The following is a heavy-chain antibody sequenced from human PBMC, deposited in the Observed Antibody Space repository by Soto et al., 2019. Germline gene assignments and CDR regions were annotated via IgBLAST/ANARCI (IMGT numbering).Heavy chain of an antibody. CDR2: ISDGGRST. CDR3: ARIFDFWDRYSPFDH. CDR1: GFRFSDYA. Sequence: GSLRLSCAGSGFRFSDYAIGWVRQAPGKGLEWVSFISDGGRSTYYTDSVKGRFTISRDNSKNTVYLQLQGLRAEDTAIYFCARIFDFWDRYSPFDHWGQGTLVTVSS. V-gene: IGHV3-23*01. D-gene: IGHD3-3*01. J-gene: IGHJ4*02.